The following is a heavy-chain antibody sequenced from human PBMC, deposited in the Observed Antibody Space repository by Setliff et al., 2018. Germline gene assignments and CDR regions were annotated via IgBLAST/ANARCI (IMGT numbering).Heavy chain of an antibody. V-gene: IGHV3-23*01. Sequence: SGGSLRLSCAASGFTFDDYGMSWVRQAPGKRLEWVSSISGGADKTYYADSVRGRFTISRDNSKNILYLQMNSLRPEDTAVYYCARFAKCGGHCWNDYWGQGTRVTVSS. J-gene: IGHJ4*02. CDR1: GFTFDDYG. CDR3: ARFAKCGGHCWNDY. D-gene: IGHD2-21*02. CDR2: ISGGADKT.